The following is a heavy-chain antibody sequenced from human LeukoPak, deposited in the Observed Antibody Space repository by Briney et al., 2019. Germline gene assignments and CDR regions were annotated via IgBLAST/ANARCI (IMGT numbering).Heavy chain of an antibody. CDR2: ISSSGSTI. V-gene: IGHV3-48*03. J-gene: IGHJ4*02. CDR3: AIHQASPFDY. Sequence: GGSLRLSCAASGFTFSSYEMNWVRQAPGKGLEWVSYISSSGSTIYYADSVKGRFTISRDNAKNSLYLQMNSLRAEDTAVYYCAIHQASPFDYRGQGTLVTVSS. D-gene: IGHD2-2*01. CDR1: GFTFSSYE.